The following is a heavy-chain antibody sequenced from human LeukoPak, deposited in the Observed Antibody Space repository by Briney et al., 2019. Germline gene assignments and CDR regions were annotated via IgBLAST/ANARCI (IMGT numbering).Heavy chain of an antibody. CDR2: INPNSGGT. CDR3: ARHGDKDYDILTGYRYYYYYMDV. Sequence: ASVKVSCKASGYTFTGYYMHWVRQAPGQGLEWMGWINPNSGGTNYAQKFQGRVTMTRDTSISTAYMELSRLRSDDTAVYYCARHGDKDYDILTGYRYYYYYMDVWGKGTTVTIS. D-gene: IGHD3-9*01. J-gene: IGHJ6*03. CDR1: GYTFTGYY. V-gene: IGHV1-2*02.